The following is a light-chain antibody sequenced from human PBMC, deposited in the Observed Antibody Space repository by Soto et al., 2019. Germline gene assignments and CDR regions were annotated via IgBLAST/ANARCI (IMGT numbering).Light chain of an antibody. CDR2: GVS. Sequence: QSVLTQPRSVSGSPGQSVTISCTGTSIDVGGYNYVSWYQQHPGTAPKLIIFGVSKRPSGVPDRFSGSKSGNTASLSISGLQAEDEADYYCSSYAGTYSYVLGTGTKVTVL. V-gene: IGLV2-11*01. CDR3: SSYAGTYSYV. CDR1: SIDVGGYNY. J-gene: IGLJ1*01.